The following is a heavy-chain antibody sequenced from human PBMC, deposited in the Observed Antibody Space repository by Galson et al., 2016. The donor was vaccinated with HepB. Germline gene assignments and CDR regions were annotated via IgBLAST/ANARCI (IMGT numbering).Heavy chain of an antibody. CDR2: ISYSGGT. CDR3: ASGMVRGVKRFDY. Sequence: LRLSCAASGFTFNNYNMNWVRQAPGKGLEWIGYISYSGGTYYNPSLKSRVTISVDTSKNQFSLKLSSVTAADTAVYYCASGMVRGVKRFDYWGQGTLVTVSS. J-gene: IGHJ4*02. CDR1: GFTFNNYN. D-gene: IGHD3-10*01. V-gene: IGHV4-59*06.